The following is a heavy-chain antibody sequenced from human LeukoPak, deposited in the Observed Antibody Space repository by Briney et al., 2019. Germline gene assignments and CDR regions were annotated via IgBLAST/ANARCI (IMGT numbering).Heavy chain of an antibody. CDR1: GGTFSSYA. J-gene: IGHJ4*02. V-gene: IGHV1-69*04. CDR2: IIPLLGTA. D-gene: IGHD2-21*02. Sequence: ASVKVSCKASGGTFSSYAISWVRQAPGQGLEWMGRIIPLLGTANYAQKFQGRVTITADKSTSTAYMELSSLRSEDTAMYYCARDPAYCGGDCYSWNRPFDYWGRGTLVTVSS. CDR3: ARDPAYCGGDCYSWNRPFDY.